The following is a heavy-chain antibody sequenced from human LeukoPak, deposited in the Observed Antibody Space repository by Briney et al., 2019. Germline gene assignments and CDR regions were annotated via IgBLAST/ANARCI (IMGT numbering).Heavy chain of an antibody. Sequence: GGSLRLSCTASGFTFDDYAMHWVRQAPGKGLEWVSGISWNSGSIGYADSVKGRFTISRDNAKNSLYLQMNSLRAEDMALYYCAKGIGMTAAEDAFDIWGQGTMVTVSS. CDR1: GFTFDDYA. J-gene: IGHJ3*02. CDR3: AKGIGMTAAEDAFDI. CDR2: ISWNSGSI. V-gene: IGHV3-9*03. D-gene: IGHD6-13*01.